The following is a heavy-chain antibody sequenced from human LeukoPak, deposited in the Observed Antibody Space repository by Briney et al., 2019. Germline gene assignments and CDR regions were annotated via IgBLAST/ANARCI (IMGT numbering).Heavy chain of an antibody. CDR2: IIPIFGTA. CDR1: GGTFSSYA. D-gene: IGHD3-9*01. Sequence: SVKVSCKASGGTFSSYAISWVRQAPGQGLEWMGGIIPIFGTANYAQKFQGRVTITADESTSTAYMELSSLRSEDTAVYYCARDTTYYDILTGPYYFDYWGQGTLVTVSS. V-gene: IGHV1-69*13. J-gene: IGHJ4*02. CDR3: ARDTTYYDILTGPYYFDY.